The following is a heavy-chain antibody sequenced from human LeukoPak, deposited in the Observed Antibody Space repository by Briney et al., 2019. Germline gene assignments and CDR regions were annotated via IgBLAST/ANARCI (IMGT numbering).Heavy chain of an antibody. CDR2: IYHSGST. J-gene: IGHJ3*02. Sequence: GSLRLSCAASGFTFSTYSMNSVRQPPGKGLEWIGEIYHSGSTNYNPSLKSRVTISVDKSKNQFSLKLSSVTAADTAVYYCAREPYYDILTGYYKGGNAFDIWGQGTMVTVSS. CDR3: AREPYYDILTGYYKGGNAFDI. V-gene: IGHV4-4*02. CDR1: GFTFSTYSM. D-gene: IGHD3-9*01.